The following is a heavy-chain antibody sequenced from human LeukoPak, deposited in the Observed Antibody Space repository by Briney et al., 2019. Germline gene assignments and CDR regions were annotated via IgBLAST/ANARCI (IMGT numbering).Heavy chain of an antibody. V-gene: IGHV3-15*01. J-gene: IGHJ6*02. CDR2: IKSKTDGGTT. CDR3: TTDGSGADPFLRYFDWLRGNYGMDD. Sequence: GGSLRVSCAASGFTFSNAWMSWVRQAPGKGLEWVGSIKSKTDGGTTDYAAPVKGRFTISRDDSKNTLHLQMNSLKTEDTAVYYCTTDGSGADPFLRYFDWLRGNYGMDDWGQGTTVTVSS. D-gene: IGHD3-9*01. CDR1: GFTFSNAW.